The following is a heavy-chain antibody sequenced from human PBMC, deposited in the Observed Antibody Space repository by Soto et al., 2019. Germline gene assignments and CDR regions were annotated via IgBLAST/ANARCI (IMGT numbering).Heavy chain of an antibody. Sequence: GGSLRLSCAASGFTFRSYSMYWVRQAPGKGLEWVSSISSSGSYIYYADSVKGRFTISRDNAKNSLYLQMNSLRAEDTAVYYCARGDYGDTIDYWGQGTLVTVSS. V-gene: IGHV3-21*01. CDR2: ISSSGSYI. D-gene: IGHD4-17*01. CDR3: ARGDYGDTIDY. J-gene: IGHJ4*02. CDR1: GFTFRSYS.